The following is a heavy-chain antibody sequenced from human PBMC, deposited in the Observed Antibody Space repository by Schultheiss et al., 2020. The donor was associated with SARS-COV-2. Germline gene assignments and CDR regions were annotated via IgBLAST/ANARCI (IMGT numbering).Heavy chain of an antibody. CDR1: GDSVSSNSAA. J-gene: IGHJ6*02. Sequence: SQTLSLTCAISGDSVSSNSAAWNWIRQSPSRGLEWLGRTYYRSKWYNDYAVSVQSRITINPDTSKNQFSLQLTSVTPEDTAVYYCARDTVVKEPDYYYYGMDVWGQGTTVTVSS. D-gene: IGHD4-23*01. CDR2: TYYRSKWYN. V-gene: IGHV6-1*01. CDR3: ARDTVVKEPDYYYYGMDV.